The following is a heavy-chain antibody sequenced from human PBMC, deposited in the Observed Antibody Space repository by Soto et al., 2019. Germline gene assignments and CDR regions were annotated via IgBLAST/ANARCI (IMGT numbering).Heavy chain of an antibody. CDR2: MNPNSGNT. D-gene: IGHD5-18*01. V-gene: IGHV1-8*01. CDR3: ARGGRYSYAYSYYYGMDV. Sequence: XSVKESCEASGYSLTSYDINWVRQATGQGLEWMGWMNPNSGNTGYAQKFQGRVTMTRNTSISTAYMELSSLRSEDTAVYYCARGGRYSYAYSYYYGMDVWGQGTTVTVSS. CDR1: GYSLTSYD. J-gene: IGHJ6*02.